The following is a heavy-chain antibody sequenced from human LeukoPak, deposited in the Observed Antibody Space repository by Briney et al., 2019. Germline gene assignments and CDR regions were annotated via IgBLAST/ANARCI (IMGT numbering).Heavy chain of an antibody. D-gene: IGHD3-22*01. V-gene: IGHV3-53*01. J-gene: IGHJ3*02. CDR3: VRGPRYYDDSGFHYGVFDI. CDR1: EVTVTSNY. Sequence: GGSLRLACAASEVTVTSNYMSWVSQAPGKGLQWVSVIYPGGDIYYADSVKGRFIISRDNSKNTLSLQMNSLTADDTAVYYCVRGPRYYDDSGFHYGVFDIWGQGTVVTVSS. CDR2: IYPGGDI.